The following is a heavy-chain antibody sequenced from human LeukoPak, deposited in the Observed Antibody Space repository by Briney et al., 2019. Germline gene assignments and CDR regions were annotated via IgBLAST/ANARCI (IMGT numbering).Heavy chain of an antibody. CDR2: INQDGSEK. J-gene: IGHJ4*02. Sequence: GGSLRLSCEVSGFTLGSFWMTWVRQAPGKGLEWVANINQDGSEKYVDSVKGRFTISRDNAKNLLYLQMSSLRAEDTAVYYCAGSSGWVAVNWGQGTLVTVSS. V-gene: IGHV3-7*01. CDR3: AGSSGWVAVN. CDR1: GFTLGSFW. D-gene: IGHD6-19*01.